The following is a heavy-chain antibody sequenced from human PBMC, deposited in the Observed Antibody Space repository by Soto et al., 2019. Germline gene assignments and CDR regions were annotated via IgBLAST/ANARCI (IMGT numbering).Heavy chain of an antibody. CDR1: GYTFTSYG. CDR3: ATDLWFWHILVFYYGIDL. V-gene: IGHV1-18*01. Sequence: ASVKVSCKASGYTFTSYGISWVRQAPGQGLEWMGWISAYNGNTNYAQKLQGRVTMTTDTSTSTAYMELRSLRSDDTAGYYCATDLWFWHILVFYYGIDLWGQGTPVTVSA. D-gene: IGHD3-10*01. CDR2: ISAYNGNT. J-gene: IGHJ6*01.